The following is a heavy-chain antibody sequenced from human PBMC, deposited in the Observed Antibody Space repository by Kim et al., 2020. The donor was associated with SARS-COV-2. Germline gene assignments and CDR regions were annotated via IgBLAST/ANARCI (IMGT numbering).Heavy chain of an antibody. J-gene: IGHJ5*02. D-gene: IGHD3-9*01. Sequence: GGSLRLSCAASGFTFSNAWMSWVRQAPGKGLEWVGRIKSKTDGGTTDYAAHVKGRFTSSRDHSKSKLYLQMNRPKTEDTAVYYCTTVLRDFDWYHSPWGQGALVTVSP. CDR3: TTVLRDFDWYHSP. CDR1: GFTFSNAW. V-gene: IGHV3-15*01. CDR2: IKSKTDGGTT.